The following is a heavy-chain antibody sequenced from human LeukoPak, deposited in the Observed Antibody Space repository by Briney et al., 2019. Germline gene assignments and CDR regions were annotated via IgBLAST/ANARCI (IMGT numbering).Heavy chain of an antibody. Sequence: EASVKVSCKASGGTFSSYAISWVRQAPGQGLEWMGGIIPIFGTANYAQKFQGRVTITADESTSTAYMELSSLRSEDTAVYYCARGDSTTSDYYDSSGYYYDFDYWGQGTLVTVSS. CDR3: ARGDSTTSDYYDSSGYYYDFDY. J-gene: IGHJ4*02. D-gene: IGHD3-22*01. CDR1: GGTFSSYA. CDR2: IIPIFGTA. V-gene: IGHV1-69*13.